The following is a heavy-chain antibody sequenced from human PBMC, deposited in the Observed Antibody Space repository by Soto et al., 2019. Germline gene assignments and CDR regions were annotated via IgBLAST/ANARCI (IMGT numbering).Heavy chain of an antibody. J-gene: IGHJ4*02. V-gene: IGHV4-34*01. D-gene: IGHD3-3*02. CDR1: GGSFSGYY. Sequence: SETLSLTCAVYGGSFSGYYWSWIRQPPGKGLEWIGEINHSGSTNYNPSLKSRVTISVDTSKNQFSLKLSSVTAADTAVYYCAKRAIFGTGYYFDYWGQGTLVTVSS. CDR3: AKRAIFGTGYYFDY. CDR2: INHSGST.